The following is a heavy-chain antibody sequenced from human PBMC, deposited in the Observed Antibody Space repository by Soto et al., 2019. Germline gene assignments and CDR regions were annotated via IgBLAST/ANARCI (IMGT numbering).Heavy chain of an antibody. V-gene: IGHV3-48*02. Sequence: EVQLVESGGGLVQPGGSLRLSCAASGFTFSSYSMNWVRQAPGKGLEWVSYISSSSSTIYYADSVKGRFTISRDNAKNSLYLQMNSLRDEDTAVYYCARGRLERALLDGMDVWGQGTTVTVSS. CDR3: ARGRLERALLDGMDV. CDR2: ISSSSSTI. CDR1: GFTFSSYS. J-gene: IGHJ6*02. D-gene: IGHD3-3*01.